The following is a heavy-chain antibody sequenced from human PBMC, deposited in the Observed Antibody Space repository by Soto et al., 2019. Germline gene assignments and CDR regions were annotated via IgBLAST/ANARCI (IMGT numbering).Heavy chain of an antibody. CDR1: GFTFSSYG. V-gene: IGHV3-30*18. Sequence: QVQLVESGGGVVQPGRSLRLSCAASGFTFSSYGMHWVRQAPGKGLEWVAVISYDGSNKYYADSVKGRFTISRDNSKNTLYLQMNSLRAEDTAVYYCAKDGGGGSTPRFAYYYYGMDVW. J-gene: IGHJ6*01. CDR2: ISYDGSNK. D-gene: IGHD3-10*01. CDR3: AKDGGGGSTPRFAYYYYGMDV.